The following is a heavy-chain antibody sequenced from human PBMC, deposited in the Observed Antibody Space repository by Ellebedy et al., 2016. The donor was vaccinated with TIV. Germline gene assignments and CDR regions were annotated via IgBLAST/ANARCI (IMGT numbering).Heavy chain of an antibody. D-gene: IGHD6-19*01. CDR2: INPNSGGT. CDR3: ARGLAVAGPYWYFDL. J-gene: IGHJ2*01. CDR1: GYTFTSYY. Sequence: ASVKVSCXASGYTFTSYYMHWVRQAPGQGLEWMGWINPNSGGTNYAQKFQGWVTMTRDTSISTAYMELSRLRSDDTAVYYCARGLAVAGPYWYFDLWGRGTLVTVSS. V-gene: IGHV1-2*04.